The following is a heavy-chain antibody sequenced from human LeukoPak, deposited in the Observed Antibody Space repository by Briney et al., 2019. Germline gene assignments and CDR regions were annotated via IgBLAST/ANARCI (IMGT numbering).Heavy chain of an antibody. D-gene: IGHD3-3*01. CDR1: GFTFDDYA. V-gene: IGHV3-9*01. CDR2: ISWNSGSI. CDR3: AKDRTGDFWSRYPDY. J-gene: IGHJ4*02. Sequence: GGSLRLSCAASGFTFDDYALHWVRQAPGKGLEWVSGISWNSGSIGYADSVKGRFTISRDNDKNSLYLQMNSLRAEDTALYFCAKDRTGDFWSRYPDYWGQGTLVTVSS.